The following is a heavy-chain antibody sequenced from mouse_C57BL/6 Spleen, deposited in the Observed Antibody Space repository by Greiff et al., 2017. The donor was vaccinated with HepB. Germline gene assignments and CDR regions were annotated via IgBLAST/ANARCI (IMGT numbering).Heavy chain of an antibody. V-gene: IGHV1-7*01. D-gene: IGHD1-1*01. CDR2: INPSSGTT. Sequence: QVQLQQSGAELAKPGASVKLSCKASGYTFTSYCMHWVKQRPGQGLEWIGYINPSSGTTKYNQKFKDKATLTADKSSSTAYMQLISLTYEDSAVYYCARGATGDGRHLDYWGQGTTLTVSS. CDR1: GYTFTSYC. CDR3: ARGATGDGRHLDY. J-gene: IGHJ2*01.